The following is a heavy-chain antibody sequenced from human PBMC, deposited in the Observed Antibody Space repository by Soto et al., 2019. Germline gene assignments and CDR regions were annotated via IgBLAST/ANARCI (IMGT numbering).Heavy chain of an antibody. CDR1: GFTFSNAW. Sequence: PGGSLRLSCAASGFTFSNAWRSWVRKPPGKGLDWAGRIKSKTDGGTTDYAAPARGRSTISRDDSKNTLYLQMNSLKTEDTAVYYCTTDLELGCSSHSGYRLWGQGTLVTVSS. J-gene: IGHJ1*01. V-gene: IGHV3-15*01. D-gene: IGHD2-2*02. CDR3: TTDLELGCSSHSGYRL. CDR2: IKSKTDGGTT.